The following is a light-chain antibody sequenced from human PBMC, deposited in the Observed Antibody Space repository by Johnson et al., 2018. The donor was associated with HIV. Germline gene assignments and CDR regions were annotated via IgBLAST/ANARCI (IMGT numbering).Light chain of an antibody. CDR1: SCDIGNNY. V-gene: IGLV1-51*01. CDR2: DNN. J-gene: IGLJ1*01. CDR3: GTWDTRLSAGGFV. Sequence: QSVLTQPPSVSAAPGQKVTISCSGSSCDIGNNYVSCHQQFPGTAPKLLIYDNNKRSSGIPDRISGSKSGTSATLGITGLHTGDEADYDCGTWDTRLSAGGFVFGTGTKVTVL.